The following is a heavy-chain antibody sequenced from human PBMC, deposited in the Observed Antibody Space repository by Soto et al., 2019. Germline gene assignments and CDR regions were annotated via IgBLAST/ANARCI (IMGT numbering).Heavy chain of an antibody. Sequence: GSLRLSCAASGFTFSDYMSWTRQAPGKGLEWVSYISSRSSTIFYADSVKGRFTISRDNVKNSLYLQMNSLRAEDTAVYYCASGTNGAFFVYWGQGILVTVSS. J-gene: IGHJ4*02. D-gene: IGHD2-8*01. CDR2: ISSRSSTI. CDR1: GFTFSDY. CDR3: ASGTNGAFFVY. V-gene: IGHV3-11*01.